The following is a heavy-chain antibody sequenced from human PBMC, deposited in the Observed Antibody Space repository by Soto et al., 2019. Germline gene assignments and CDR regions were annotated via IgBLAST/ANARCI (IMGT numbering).Heavy chain of an antibody. CDR2: ISGSGGST. Sequence: EVQLLESGGGLVQPGGSLRLSCAASGFTFSSYAMSWVRQAPGKGLEWVSAISGSGGSTYYADPVKGRFTISRDNSKNTLYLQMNSLRAEDTAVYYCAKYSMAATSFDPWGQGTLVTVSS. D-gene: IGHD6-19*01. J-gene: IGHJ5*02. CDR3: AKYSMAATSFDP. CDR1: GFTFSSYA. V-gene: IGHV3-23*01.